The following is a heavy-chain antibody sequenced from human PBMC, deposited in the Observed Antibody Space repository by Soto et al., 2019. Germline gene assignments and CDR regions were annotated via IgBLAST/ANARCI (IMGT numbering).Heavy chain of an antibody. Sequence: SETLSLTCTVTGGSISSNWWSWVRQPPGKGLEWIGESYHSGSTKYNPSLKSRVTISVDKSKNQFSLKLSSVTAADTAVYYCARVSGSYYYGMDVWGQGTTVTVSS. CDR2: SYHSGST. CDR1: GGSISSNW. V-gene: IGHV4-4*02. CDR3: ARVSGSYYYGMDV. J-gene: IGHJ6*02.